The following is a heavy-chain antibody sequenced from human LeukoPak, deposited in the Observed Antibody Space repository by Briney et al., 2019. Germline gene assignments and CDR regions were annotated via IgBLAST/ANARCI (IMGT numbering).Heavy chain of an antibody. Sequence: SESLSLTCTVSGASISSGGYYWSWIRQHPGKGLEWIGYIFNSGSTYYNPSLKSRVTISIDTSKNQFSLKVSSVTAADTAVYYCYGSGYWGQGTLVTVSS. V-gene: IGHV4-31*03. CDR3: YGSGY. D-gene: IGHD3-10*01. CDR2: IFNSGST. CDR1: GASISSGGYY. J-gene: IGHJ4*02.